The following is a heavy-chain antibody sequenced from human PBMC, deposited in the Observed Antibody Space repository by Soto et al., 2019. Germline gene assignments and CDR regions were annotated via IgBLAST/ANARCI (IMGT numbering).Heavy chain of an antibody. CDR2: IYYSGST. J-gene: IGHJ5*02. V-gene: IGHV4-59*08. CDR3: ARQATYIWGSYRCNWLDP. D-gene: IGHD3-16*02. CDR1: EVPIRSYY. Sequence: SETLSVTYSVSEVPIRSYYWSLIRKTPGKGLEWIGYIYYSGSTNYNPSLKSRVTISVDTSKNQFSLKLSSVTAADTAVYYCARQATYIWGSYRCNWLDPWGQRTLVTVSS.